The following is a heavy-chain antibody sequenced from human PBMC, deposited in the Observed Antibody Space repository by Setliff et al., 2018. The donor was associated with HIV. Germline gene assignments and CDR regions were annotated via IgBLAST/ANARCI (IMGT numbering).Heavy chain of an antibody. CDR1: GGSFSGYY. CDR3: ARGDYDILTGYYTRLPDY. V-gene: IGHV4-34*01. Sequence: PSETLSLTCAVYGGSFSGYYWSWIRQPPGKGLEWIGEINHSGSTNYNPSLTSRVTRSVDTSKNQFSLKLRSVTAADTAVYYCARGDYDILTGYYTRLPDYWGQGTLVTVSS. D-gene: IGHD3-9*01. J-gene: IGHJ4*02. CDR2: INHSGST.